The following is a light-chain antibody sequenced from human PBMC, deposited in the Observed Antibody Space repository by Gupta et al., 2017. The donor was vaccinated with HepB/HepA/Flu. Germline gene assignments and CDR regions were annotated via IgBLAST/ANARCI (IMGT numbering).Light chain of an antibody. CDR1: TSNIGSNT. Sequence: QSVLIQPPSASATPGQTVTISCSASTSNIGSNTVNWYQLLPGMAPRLLVYSNHQRPSGVPDRFFGSKSGTSASLAITGLQSEDEADYYCAAWDDSLNGVVFGGGTRLTVL. CDR2: SNH. J-gene: IGLJ2*01. CDR3: AAWDDSLNGVV. V-gene: IGLV1-44*01.